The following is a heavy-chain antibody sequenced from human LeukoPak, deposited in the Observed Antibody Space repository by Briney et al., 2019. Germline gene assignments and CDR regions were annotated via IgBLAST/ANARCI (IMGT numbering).Heavy chain of an antibody. CDR1: GGTFSSYA. J-gene: IGHJ6*03. D-gene: IGHD3-9*01. Sequence: SVKDSCKASGGTFSSYAISWVRQAPGQGLEWMGGIIPIFGTANYAQKFQGRVTITADKSTSTAYMELSSLRSEDTAVYYCASHLRYFDWPYYYYYYMDVWGKGTTVTVSS. CDR2: IIPIFGTA. CDR3: ASHLRYFDWPYYYYYYMDV. V-gene: IGHV1-69*06.